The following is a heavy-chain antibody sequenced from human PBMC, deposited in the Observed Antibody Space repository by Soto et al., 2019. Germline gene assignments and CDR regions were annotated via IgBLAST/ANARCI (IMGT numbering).Heavy chain of an antibody. J-gene: IGHJ3*02. CDR1: GFTVSSNY. V-gene: IGHV3-53*04. CDR3: ARGIVRGVIIGAFDI. Sequence: GGSLRLSCAASGFTVSSNYMSWVRQAPGKGLEWVSVIYSGGSTYYADSVKGRFTISRHNSKNTLYLQMNSLRAEDTAVYYCARGIVRGVIIGAFDIWGQGTMVTVTS. D-gene: IGHD3-10*01. CDR2: IYSGGST.